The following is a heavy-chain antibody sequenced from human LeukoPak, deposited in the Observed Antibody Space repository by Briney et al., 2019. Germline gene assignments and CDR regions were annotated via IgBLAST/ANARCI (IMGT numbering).Heavy chain of an antibody. D-gene: IGHD1-26*01. CDR3: ARGGAGATKDDTFDI. V-gene: IGHV3-20*04. Sequence: PGGSLRLSCAASGFTFDDYGMSWVRQAPGKGLEWVSGINWNGGSTGYADSLKGRFTISRDNAKNSLYLQMNSLRAEDTALYYCARGGAGATKDDTFDIWGQGTMVTVSS. CDR2: INWNGGST. CDR1: GFTFDDYG. J-gene: IGHJ3*02.